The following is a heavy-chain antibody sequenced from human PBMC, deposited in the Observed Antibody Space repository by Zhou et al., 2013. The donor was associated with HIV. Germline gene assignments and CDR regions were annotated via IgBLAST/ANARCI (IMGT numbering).Heavy chain of an antibody. Sequence: QVQLVQSGAEVKKPGSSVKVSCKASGGTFSSYAISWVRQAPGQGLEWMGRIIPILGIANYAQKFQGRVTITADKSTSTAYMELSSLRSEDTAVYYCAREGYSSGWTGYWGQGTPGHRLL. V-gene: IGHV1-69*04. CDR1: GGTFSSYA. CDR2: IIPILGIA. D-gene: IGHD6-19*01. CDR3: AREGYSSGWTGY. J-gene: IGHJ4*02.